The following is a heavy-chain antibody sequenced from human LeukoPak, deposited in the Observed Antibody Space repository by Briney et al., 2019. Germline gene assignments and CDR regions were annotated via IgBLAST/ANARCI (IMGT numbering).Heavy chain of an antibody. CDR3: AKRGVVIRGILVIGYHQEAYHYDF. V-gene: IGHV3-23*01. J-gene: IGHJ4*02. CDR1: GFTFRSHA. CDR2: ITGSGAGGT. Sequence: PGGSLRLSCGASGFTFRSHAMNRVRQAPGKGLEWVSAITGSGAGGTDYADSVKGRFTISRDTSLNTLYLQMNNLRAEDTAVYFCAKRGVVIRGILVIGYHQEAYHYDFWGQGVLVTVSS. D-gene: IGHD3-10*01.